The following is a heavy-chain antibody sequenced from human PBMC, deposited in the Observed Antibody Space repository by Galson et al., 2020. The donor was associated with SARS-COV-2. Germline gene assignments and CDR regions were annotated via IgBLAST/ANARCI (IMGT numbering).Heavy chain of an antibody. CDR3: AKDRDIVATNFDS. Sequence: GESLKISCAASGFTFSNHAMNWVRQAPGEGLEWVSGISGTGNSKFYADSVRDRFTISRDNSKNTVSLQMNSLRAEDTAVYYCAKDRDIVATNFDSWGQGILVTVSS. V-gene: IGHV3-23*01. J-gene: IGHJ4*02. CDR1: GFTFSNHA. CDR2: ISGTGNSK. D-gene: IGHD5-12*01.